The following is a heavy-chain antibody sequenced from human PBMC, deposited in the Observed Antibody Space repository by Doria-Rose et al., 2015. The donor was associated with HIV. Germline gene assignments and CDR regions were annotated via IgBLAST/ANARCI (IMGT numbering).Heavy chain of an antibody. V-gene: IGHV2-26*01. CDR3: ARIKSSRWYHKYYFDF. CDR1: GVSLSSPGMG. D-gene: IGHD6-13*01. Sequence: SGPVLVKPIETLTLTCTVSGVSLSSPGMGVSWIRQPPGKALEWLANIFSDDERSYKTSLKSRLTISRGTSKSQVVLTMTDMNPVDAATYYCARIKSSRWYHKYYFDFWGQGTLVIVSA. CDR2: IFSDDER. J-gene: IGHJ4*02.